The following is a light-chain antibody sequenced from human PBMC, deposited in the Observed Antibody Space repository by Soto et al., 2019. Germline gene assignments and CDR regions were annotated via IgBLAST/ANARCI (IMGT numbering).Light chain of an antibody. CDR3: QLRINWPRIT. Sequence: EIVLTQSPATLSLSPWERATLSCRASQRFSSSFAWYQQDPDQAPRLLVYDASNRATGLPARFSGSGSGTDFTLTIISLEPAAFVVYYCQLRINWPRITFGQGTRLEI. CDR1: QRFSSS. V-gene: IGKV3-11*01. J-gene: IGKJ5*01. CDR2: DAS.